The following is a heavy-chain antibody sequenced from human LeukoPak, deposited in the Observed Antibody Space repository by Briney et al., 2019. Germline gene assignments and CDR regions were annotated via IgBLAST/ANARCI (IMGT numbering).Heavy chain of an antibody. CDR2: INPNSGGT. J-gene: IGHJ6*03. Sequence: ASVKVSCKASGYTFTGYYMHWVRQAPGQGLEWMGWINPNSGGTNYAQKFQGRVTMTRDTSISTAYMELSRLRSDDTAVYYCASDHQSAPQIRGYMDVWGKGTSVTVSS. V-gene: IGHV1-2*02. D-gene: IGHD1-14*01. CDR1: GYTFTGYY. CDR3: ASDHQSAPQIRGYMDV.